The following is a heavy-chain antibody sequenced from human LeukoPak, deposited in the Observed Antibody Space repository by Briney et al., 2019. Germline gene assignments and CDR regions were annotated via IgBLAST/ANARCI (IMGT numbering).Heavy chain of an antibody. Sequence: ASVKVSCKASGYTFTSYGISWVRQAPGQGLEWMGWMNPNSGNTGYAQKFQGRVTMTRNTSISTAYMELSSLRSEDTAVYYCARGRNWSGYYTFHYWGQGTLVTVSS. CDR3: ARGRNWSGYYTFHY. D-gene: IGHD3-3*01. V-gene: IGHV1-8*02. J-gene: IGHJ4*02. CDR1: GYTFTSYG. CDR2: MNPNSGNT.